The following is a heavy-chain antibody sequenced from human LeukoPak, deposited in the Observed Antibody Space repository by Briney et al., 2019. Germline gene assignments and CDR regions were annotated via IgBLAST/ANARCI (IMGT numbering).Heavy chain of an antibody. CDR2: IYSGGST. J-gene: IGHJ6*02. V-gene: IGHV3-66*02. D-gene: IGHD3-22*01. Sequence: PGGSLRLSCAASGFTFSSYSMNWVRQAPGKGLEWVSVIYSGGSTYYADSVKGRFTISRDNSKNTLYLQMNSLRAEDTAVYYCATTGTYYYDSSGYYYYGMDVWGQGTTVTVSS. CDR1: GFTFSSYS. CDR3: ATTGTYYYDSSGYYYYGMDV.